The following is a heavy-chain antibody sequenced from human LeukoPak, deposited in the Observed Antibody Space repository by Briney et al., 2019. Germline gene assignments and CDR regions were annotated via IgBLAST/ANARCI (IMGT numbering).Heavy chain of an antibody. CDR3: AKSDCGGDCYLLDY. V-gene: IGHV3-7*03. CDR1: GFTFSGFW. CDR2: IEGDGSEK. J-gene: IGHJ4*02. Sequence: GGSLRLSCAASGFTFSGFWMSWVRQPPGKGLEWVANIEGDGSEKHYVDSVKGRFTISRDISKNTLYLQMNSLRAEDTAVYYCAKSDCGGDCYLLDYWGQGTLVTVSS. D-gene: IGHD2-21*02.